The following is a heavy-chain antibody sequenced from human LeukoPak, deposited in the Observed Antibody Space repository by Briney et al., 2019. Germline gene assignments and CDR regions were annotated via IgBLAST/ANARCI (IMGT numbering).Heavy chain of an antibody. D-gene: IGHD3-10*01. CDR1: GYSISSGNY. J-gene: IGHJ6*03. CDR2: IYYSGST. Sequence: SETLSLTCTVSGYSISSGNYWGWIRQPPGKGLEWIGSIYYSGSTSYNPSLKSRVTISVDTSKNQFSLKLSSVTAADRAVYYCARQGYYGSGYYYRDVWGKGTTVTISS. V-gene: IGHV4-38-2*02. CDR3: ARQGYYGSGYYYRDV.